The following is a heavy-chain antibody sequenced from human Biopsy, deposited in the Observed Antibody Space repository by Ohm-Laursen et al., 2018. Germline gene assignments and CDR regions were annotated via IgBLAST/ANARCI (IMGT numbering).Heavy chain of an antibody. D-gene: IGHD6-19*01. CDR3: ARNTGWYGDLYYFDY. CDR1: GYSFTSYY. CDR2: INPSGSTT. Sequence: GESLRISCKASGYSFTSYYMHWVRQAPGQGLEWMGMINPSGSTTSYPQIFQGRVTMTRDTSKSTVYMELSSLRSADTAVYFCARNTGWYGDLYYFDYWGQGTLVTVSS. V-gene: IGHV1-46*01. J-gene: IGHJ4*02.